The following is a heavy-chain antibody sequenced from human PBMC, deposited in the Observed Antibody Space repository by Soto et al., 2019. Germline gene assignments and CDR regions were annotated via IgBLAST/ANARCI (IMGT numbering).Heavy chain of an antibody. Sequence: QVQLVQSGAEVKKPGASVKVSCKASGYTFTSYGISWVRQAPGQGLEWMGWISAYNGNTNYAQKLQGRGTMTTDTSPRTAYMEVRSLRYDHTAVYYCARDRGSYALDYWGQGTLVTVSS. J-gene: IGHJ4*02. V-gene: IGHV1-18*01. CDR3: ARDRGSYALDY. D-gene: IGHD1-26*01. CDR2: ISAYNGNT. CDR1: GYTFTSYG.